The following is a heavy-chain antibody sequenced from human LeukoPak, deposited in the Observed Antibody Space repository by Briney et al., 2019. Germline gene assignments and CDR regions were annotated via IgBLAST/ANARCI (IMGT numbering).Heavy chain of an antibody. D-gene: IGHD3-22*01. CDR3: ARLAIFTSGYFGVFGENYFDY. J-gene: IGHJ4*02. V-gene: IGHV4-34*01. CDR1: GFTFSTYS. Sequence: GSLRLSCAASGFTFSTYSMNWVRQPPGKGLEWIGEINHSGSTNYNPSLKSRVTISVDTSKNQFSLKLSSVTAADTAVYYCARLAIFTSGYFGVFGENYFDYWGQGTLVTVSS. CDR2: INHSGST.